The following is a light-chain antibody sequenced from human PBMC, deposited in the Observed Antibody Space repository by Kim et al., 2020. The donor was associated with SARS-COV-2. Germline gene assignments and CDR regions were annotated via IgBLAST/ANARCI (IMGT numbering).Light chain of an antibody. CDR1: ETINNW. CDR2: KAS. V-gene: IGKV1-5*03. J-gene: IGKJ2*01. CDR3: QHYLRYPYT. Sequence: SASVGDRVTIACRASETINNWLAWYQQKPGKAPKLLIHKASILESGVPSRFSGGGSGTEFTLTITSLQSDDFATYYCQHYLRYPYTFGQGTNLEI.